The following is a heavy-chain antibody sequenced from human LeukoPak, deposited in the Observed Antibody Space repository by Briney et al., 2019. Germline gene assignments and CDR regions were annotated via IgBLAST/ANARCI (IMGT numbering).Heavy chain of an antibody. J-gene: IGHJ6*02. CDR3: ARVDSYGVYGMDV. D-gene: IGHD5-18*01. CDR1: GGSFSGYY. V-gene: IGHV4-34*01. Sequence: SETLSLTCAVYGGSFSGYYSSWIRQPPGKGLEWIGEINHSGSTNYNPSLKSRVTISVDTSKNQFSLKLSSVTAADTAVYYCARVDSYGVYGMDVWGQGTTVTVSS. CDR2: INHSGST.